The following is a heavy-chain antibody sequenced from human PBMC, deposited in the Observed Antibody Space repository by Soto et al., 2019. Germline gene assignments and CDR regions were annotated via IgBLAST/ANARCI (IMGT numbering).Heavy chain of an antibody. CDR2: ISGGGGST. J-gene: IGHJ3*02. CDR1: GFTFGRHA. CDR3: AKNYYDGTGFDAFDI. D-gene: IGHD3-22*01. V-gene: IGHV3-23*01. Sequence: HPGGSLRHSCAASGFTFGRHAMSWVRQVPGKGLEWVSAISGGGGSTYYADSVKGRLTISRDNSKNTLYLQMNSLRAEDAALYYCAKNYYDGTGFDAFDIWGQGTMVTVSS.